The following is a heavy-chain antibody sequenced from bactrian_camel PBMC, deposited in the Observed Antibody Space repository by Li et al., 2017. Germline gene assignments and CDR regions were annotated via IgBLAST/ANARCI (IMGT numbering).Heavy chain of an antibody. Sequence: EVQLVESGGGFVQPGGSLRLSCAVSGSAVRSNCMGWLRQSPGKEREGVAAIYTGGDSPYYANSVKGRFTISQEKNTVYLQMNSLKPEDTAVYYCATRTISYYFNYWGRGTQVTVS. CDR3: ATRTISYYFNY. CDR1: GSAVRSNC. V-gene: IGHV3S40*01. D-gene: IGHD2*01. J-gene: IGHJ4*01. CDR2: IYTGGDSP.